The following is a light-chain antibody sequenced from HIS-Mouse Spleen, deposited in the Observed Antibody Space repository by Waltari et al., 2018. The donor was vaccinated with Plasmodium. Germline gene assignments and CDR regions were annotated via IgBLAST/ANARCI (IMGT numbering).Light chain of an antibody. CDR2: EDS. CDR3: YSTDSSGNHRV. CDR1: ALPKKY. Sequence: SYDLTQPPSVSVSPGQTARITCSGDALPKKYAYWYQQKSGQAPVLVIYEDSKRPSGIPERFSGSSSGTMATWTISGAQVEDEADYYCYSTDSSGNHRVFGGGTKLTVL. J-gene: IGLJ3*02. V-gene: IGLV3-10*01.